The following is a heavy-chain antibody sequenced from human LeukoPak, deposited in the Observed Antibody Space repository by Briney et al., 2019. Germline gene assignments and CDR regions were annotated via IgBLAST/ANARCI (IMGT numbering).Heavy chain of an antibody. CDR2: IYYSGST. CDR1: GGSISSSSYY. D-gene: IGHD5-24*01. Sequence: SETLSLTCSVSGGSISSSSYYWGWIRQPPGKGLEWIGSIYYSGSTYYNPSLRSRLTMSVDTSKNQFSLRLTSVTAADTAVYYCARLGDAYNLLLDYWGQGTLVTVSS. CDR3: ARLGDAYNLLLDY. J-gene: IGHJ4*02. V-gene: IGHV4-39*01.